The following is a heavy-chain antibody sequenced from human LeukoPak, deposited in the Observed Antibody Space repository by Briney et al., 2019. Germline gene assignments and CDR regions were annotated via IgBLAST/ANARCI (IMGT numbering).Heavy chain of an antibody. D-gene: IGHD2-2*01. Sequence: PGGSLRLSCAASGFTFSSYAMHWVRQAPGKGLEWVAVISYDGSNKYYADSVKGRFTISRDNFKNTLYLQMNSLRAEDTAVYYCARAALKKRSTSCPDYWGQGTLVTVSS. CDR3: ARAALKKRSTSCPDY. J-gene: IGHJ4*02. CDR1: GFTFSSYA. CDR2: ISYDGSNK. V-gene: IGHV3-30*04.